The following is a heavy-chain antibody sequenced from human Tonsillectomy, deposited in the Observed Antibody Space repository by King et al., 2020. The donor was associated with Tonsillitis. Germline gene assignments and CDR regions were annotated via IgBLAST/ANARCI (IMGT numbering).Heavy chain of an antibody. J-gene: IGHJ4*02. CDR3: AGEERVWKTTYFDY. CDR2: ISFDGSNT. CDR1: GFTFSSYA. Sequence: VQLVESGGGVVQPGRSLRLSCAASGFTFSSYAMHWVRQAPGKGLEWVAHISFDGSNTNYADSVKGRFTISRDNSKNTLNLQMSSLRTEDTAVYYCAGEERVWKTTYFDYWGQGTYSPSPQ. V-gene: IGHV3-30*03. D-gene: IGHD1-1*01.